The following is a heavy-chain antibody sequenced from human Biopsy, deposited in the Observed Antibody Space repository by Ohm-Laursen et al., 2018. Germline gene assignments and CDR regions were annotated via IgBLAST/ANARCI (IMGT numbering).Heavy chain of an antibody. V-gene: IGHV4-4*07. CDR1: GGLNSNYY. CDR3: ATGPKRLTGTSYFES. CDR2: LYTSGDT. D-gene: IGHD1-7*01. J-gene: IGHJ4*02. Sequence: TLSFTCSVSGGLNSNYYWSWVRQSAGKGLEWIGRLYTSGDTNYNPSLKSRVSVSEDTSRRQFSLRLTSVTAADTAVYYCATGPKRLTGTSYFESWGRGILVTVSS.